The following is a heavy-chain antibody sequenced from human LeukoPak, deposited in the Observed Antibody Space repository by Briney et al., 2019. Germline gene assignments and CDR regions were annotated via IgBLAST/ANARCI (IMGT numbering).Heavy chain of an antibody. D-gene: IGHD4/OR15-4a*01. CDR2: IYYSGST. Sequence: SETLSLTCTVSGGSISSGGYYWSWIRQHPGKGLEWIGYIYYSGSTYYNPSLKSRVTISVDTSKNQFSLKLSSVTAADTAVYYCAGDGHHYGVDYWGQGTLVTVSS. V-gene: IGHV4-31*03. J-gene: IGHJ4*02. CDR3: AGDGHHYGVDY. CDR1: GGSISSGGYY.